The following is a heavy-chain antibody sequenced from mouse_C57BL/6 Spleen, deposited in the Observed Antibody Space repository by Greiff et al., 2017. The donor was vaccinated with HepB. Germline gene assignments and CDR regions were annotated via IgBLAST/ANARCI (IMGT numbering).Heavy chain of an antibody. CDR3: ARGEGRPFSDY. V-gene: IGHV1-82*01. CDR1: GYAFSSSW. J-gene: IGHJ2*01. Sequence: VKLVESGPELVKPGASVKISCKASGYAFSSSWMNWVKQRPGKGLEWIGRIYPGDGDTNYNGKFKGKATLTADKSSSAAYMQLSSLTSEDSAIYFCARGEGRPFSDYWGQGTTLTVSS. CDR2: IYPGDGDT.